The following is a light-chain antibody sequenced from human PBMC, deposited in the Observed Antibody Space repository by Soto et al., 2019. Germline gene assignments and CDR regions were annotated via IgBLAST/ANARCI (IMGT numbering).Light chain of an antibody. CDR2: EAS. V-gene: IGKV1-5*03. CDR1: QSLDTW. J-gene: IGKJ2*01. Sequence: DIQVTQSPATLSAYVGDRVTITCRASQSLDTWLAWYQHKQGKAPKLLVYEASTSQNGVPSRFSGSGSGTDFTLTISSLQPDDVATYYCQQYSRYPYAFGQGTKLEIK. CDR3: QQYSRYPYA.